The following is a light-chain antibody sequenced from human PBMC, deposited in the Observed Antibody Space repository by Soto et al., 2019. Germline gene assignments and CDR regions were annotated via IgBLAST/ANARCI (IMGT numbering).Light chain of an antibody. Sequence: EIVMTQSPATLSVSPGERTTLSCRASQSVGSHLAWYQQRPGQAPRLLIYGALYRATGIPARFSGSGSGTDFTLTISSLQSEDFAGYYCQQYDNWPPFTFGPGTKVDTK. J-gene: IGKJ3*01. CDR1: QSVGSH. V-gene: IGKV3-15*01. CDR2: GAL. CDR3: QQYDNWPPFT.